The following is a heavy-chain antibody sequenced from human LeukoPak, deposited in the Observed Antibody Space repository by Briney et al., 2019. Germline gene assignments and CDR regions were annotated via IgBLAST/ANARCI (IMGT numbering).Heavy chain of an antibody. D-gene: IGHD2-2*01. J-gene: IGHJ1*01. Sequence: GGSLRLFCAASGFTFSSYAMSWVRQAPGKGLEWVSAISGSGGSTYYADSVKGRFTISRDNSKNTLYLQMNSLRAEDTAVYYCAKDGAPYCSSTSCYSHTVKYFQHWGQGTLVTVSS. CDR2: ISGSGGST. CDR1: GFTFSSYA. V-gene: IGHV3-23*01. CDR3: AKDGAPYCSSTSCYSHTVKYFQH.